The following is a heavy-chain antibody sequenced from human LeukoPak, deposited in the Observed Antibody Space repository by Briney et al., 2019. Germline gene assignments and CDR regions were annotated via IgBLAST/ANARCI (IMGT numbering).Heavy chain of an antibody. CDR1: RFTFSSFA. CDR2: ISYDGSNK. CDR3: AELGITMIGGV. V-gene: IGHV3-30*04. Sequence: PGGSLTLSCAASRFTFSSFAMHWVRQAPGKGLEWVALISYDGSNKYYADSVKGRFTISRDNAKNSLYLQMNSLRAEDTAVYYCAELGITMIGGVWGKGTTVTISS. J-gene: IGHJ6*04. D-gene: IGHD3-10*02.